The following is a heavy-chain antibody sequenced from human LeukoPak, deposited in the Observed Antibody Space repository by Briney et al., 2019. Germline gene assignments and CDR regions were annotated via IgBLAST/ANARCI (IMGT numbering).Heavy chain of an antibody. CDR2: IDIDGSGT. Sequence: PGGSLRLSCAASGFTFSSYWMHWVRQAPGKGLVWVSRIDIDGSGTTYADSVKGRFTISRDNAKNTLYLQMNSLRAEDTAVYYCTRGGVVAASDYWGQGTLVTVSS. D-gene: IGHD2-15*01. CDR3: TRGGVVAASDY. CDR1: GFTFSSYW. V-gene: IGHV3-74*01. J-gene: IGHJ4*02.